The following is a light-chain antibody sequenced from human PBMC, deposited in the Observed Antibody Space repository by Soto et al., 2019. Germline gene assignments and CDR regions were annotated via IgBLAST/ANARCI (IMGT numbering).Light chain of an antibody. CDR2: GAS. CDR3: QQYGSSPFT. CDR1: QSVSSNF. J-gene: IGKJ4*01. Sequence: EIVLTQSPGSLSLSPGERGTLSCRASQSVSSNFLAWYQQKPGQAPRLLIYGASSRASGIPDRFSGSGSGTDFTLTISRLEPEDFEVYYCQQYGSSPFTFGGGTKVDIK. V-gene: IGKV3-20*01.